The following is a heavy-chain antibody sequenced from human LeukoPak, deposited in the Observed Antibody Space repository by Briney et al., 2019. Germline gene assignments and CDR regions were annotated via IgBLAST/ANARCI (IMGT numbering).Heavy chain of an antibody. J-gene: IGHJ4*02. CDR2: ISSSGSTI. D-gene: IGHD3-22*01. V-gene: IGHV3-11*01. CDR1: GFTFSDYY. CDR3: ARSMGYYYDSSGLMGY. Sequence: GGSLRLSCAASGFTFSDYYMSWIRQAPGKGLEWVSYISSSGSTIYYADSVKGRFTISRDNAKNSLYLQMNSLRAEDTAVYYCARSMGYYYDSSGLMGYWGQGTLVTVSS.